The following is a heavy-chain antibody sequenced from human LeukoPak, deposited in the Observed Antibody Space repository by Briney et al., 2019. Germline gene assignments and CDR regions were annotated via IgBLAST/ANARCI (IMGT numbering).Heavy chain of an antibody. CDR1: GFTFSSYA. Sequence: GGSLRLSCAASGFTFSSYAMHWVRQAPGKGLEWVAVISYDGSNKYYADSVKGRFTISRDNSKNTLYLQMNSLRAEDTAVYYCAKDGSFSVAGSFDYWGQGTLVTVSS. D-gene: IGHD6-19*01. V-gene: IGHV3-30*04. J-gene: IGHJ4*02. CDR2: ISYDGSNK. CDR3: AKDGSFSVAGSFDY.